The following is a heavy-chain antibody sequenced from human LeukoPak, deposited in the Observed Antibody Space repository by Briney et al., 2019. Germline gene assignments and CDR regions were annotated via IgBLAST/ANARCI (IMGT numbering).Heavy chain of an antibody. Sequence: SETLSLTCTVSGGSISSSSFYWGWIRQPPGKGLEWIGSIYYSGSPYYNPSLKSRVTIPVDTSKNQFSLRLSSVTAADTAVYYCARGDWFLNYWGQGTLVTVSS. CDR3: ARGDWFLNY. D-gene: IGHD3-9*01. CDR2: IYYSGSP. CDR1: GGSISSSSFY. V-gene: IGHV4-39*07. J-gene: IGHJ4*02.